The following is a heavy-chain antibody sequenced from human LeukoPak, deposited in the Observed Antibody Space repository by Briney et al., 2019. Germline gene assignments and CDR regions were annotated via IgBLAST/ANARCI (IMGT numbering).Heavy chain of an antibody. CDR1: GGTFSSYA. J-gene: IGHJ4*02. D-gene: IGHD3-3*01. Sequence: SVKVSCKASGGTFSSYAISWVRQAPGQGLEWMGGIIPIFGTANYAQKFQGRVTITTDESTSTAYMELSSLRSEDTAVYYCACARVYYDFWSGYYPFDYWGQGTLVTVSS. CDR3: ACARVYYDFWSGYYPFDY. V-gene: IGHV1-69*05. CDR2: IIPIFGTA.